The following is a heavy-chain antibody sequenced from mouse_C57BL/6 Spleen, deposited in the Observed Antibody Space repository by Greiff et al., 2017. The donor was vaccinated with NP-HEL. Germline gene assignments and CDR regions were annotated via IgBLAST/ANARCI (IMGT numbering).Heavy chain of an antibody. J-gene: IGHJ3*01. CDR3: ARRNGTLFAY. CDR1: GYTFTDYN. Sequence: VQLQQSGPELVKPGASVKIPCKASGYTFTDYNMDWVKQSHGKSLEWIGDINPNNGGTIYNQKFKGKATLTVDKSSSTAYMELRSLTSEDTAVYYCARRNGTLFAYWGQGTLVTVSA. D-gene: IGHD1-1*01. V-gene: IGHV1-18*01. CDR2: INPNNGGT.